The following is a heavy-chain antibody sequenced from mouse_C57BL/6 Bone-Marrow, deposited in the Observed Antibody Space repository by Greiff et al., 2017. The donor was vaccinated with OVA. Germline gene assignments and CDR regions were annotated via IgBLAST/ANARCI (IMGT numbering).Heavy chain of an antibody. V-gene: IGHV1-53*01. Sequence: QVQLQQSGTELVKPGASVKLSCKASGYTFTSYWMHWVKQRPGQGLEWLGNINPSNGGTNYNEKFKSKATLPVDKSSSTAYMQLSSLTSEDSAVYYCARGGLLRSAWFAYWGQGTLVTVSA. CDR2: INPSNGGT. CDR3: ARGGLLRSAWFAY. J-gene: IGHJ3*01. CDR1: GYTFTSYW. D-gene: IGHD2-3*01.